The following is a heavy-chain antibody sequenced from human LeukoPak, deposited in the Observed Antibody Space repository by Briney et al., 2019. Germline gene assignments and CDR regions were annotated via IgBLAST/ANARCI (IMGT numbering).Heavy chain of an antibody. CDR3: ARAEWYSRPYDAFDI. J-gene: IGHJ3*02. CDR1: GFTFSSYS. CDR2: ISSSSSYI. D-gene: IGHD1-26*01. Sequence: PRGSLRLSCATSGFTFSSYSMNWVRQAPGKGLEWVSSISSSSSYIYYADSVKGRFTISRDNAKNSLYLQMNSLRDEDTAVYFCARAEWYSRPYDAFDIWGQGTMVSVSS. V-gene: IGHV3-21*01.